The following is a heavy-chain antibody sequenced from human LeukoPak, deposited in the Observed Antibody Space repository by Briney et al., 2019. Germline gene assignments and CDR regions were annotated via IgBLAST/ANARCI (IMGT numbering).Heavy chain of an antibody. V-gene: IGHV1-46*01. CDR3: ARDSSYDSSGYAPYYYYMDV. D-gene: IGHD3-22*01. CDR2: INPSGGST. Sequence: GASVKVSCKASGYTFTSYYMHWVRQAPGQGLEWMGIINPSGGSTSYAQKFQGRVTMTRDTSTSTVYMELSSLRSEDTAVYYCARDSSYDSSGYAPYYYYMDVWGKGTTVTISS. J-gene: IGHJ6*03. CDR1: GYTFTSYY.